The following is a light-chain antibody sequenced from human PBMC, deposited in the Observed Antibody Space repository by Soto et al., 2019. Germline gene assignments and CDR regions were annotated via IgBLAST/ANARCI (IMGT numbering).Light chain of an antibody. J-gene: IGKJ1*01. Sequence: IVLTQSPGSRSFSXGERATLQGRGRESVSSRCLRWYQHEPGPXPRLPXYGASSRANGIPDNCSGSGSGTDFTRPISRREPEDFAVYYGQHYGSPSWTFGQGTKVDIK. V-gene: IGKV3-20*01. CDR2: GAS. CDR3: QHYGSPSWT. CDR1: ESVSSRC.